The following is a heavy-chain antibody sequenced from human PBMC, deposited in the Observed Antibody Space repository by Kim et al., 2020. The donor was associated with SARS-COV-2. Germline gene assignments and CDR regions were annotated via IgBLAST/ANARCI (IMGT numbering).Heavy chain of an antibody. CDR1: GGTFSSYA. V-gene: IGHV1-69*13. J-gene: IGHJ3*02. CDR3: ARGDIVVVVAATPLLDAFDI. D-gene: IGHD2-15*01. CDR2: IIPIFGTA. Sequence: SVKVSCKASGGTFSSYAISWVRQAPGQGLEWMGGIIPIFGTANYAQKFQGRVTITADESTSTAYMELSSLRSEDTAVYYCARGDIVVVVAATPLLDAFDIWGQGTMVTVSS.